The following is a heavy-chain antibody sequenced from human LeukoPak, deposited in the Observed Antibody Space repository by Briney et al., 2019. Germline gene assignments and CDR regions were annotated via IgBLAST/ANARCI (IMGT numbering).Heavy chain of an antibody. D-gene: IGHD3-10*01. Sequence: SETLSLICTVSGGSISSYYWSWIRQPPGKGLEWIGYIYYSGSTNYNPSLKSRVTISVDTSKNQFSLKLSSVTAADTAVYYCARDSGTTGEVKFDPWGQGTLVTVSS. V-gene: IGHV4-59*01. J-gene: IGHJ5*02. CDR3: ARDSGTTGEVKFDP. CDR1: GGSISSYY. CDR2: IYYSGST.